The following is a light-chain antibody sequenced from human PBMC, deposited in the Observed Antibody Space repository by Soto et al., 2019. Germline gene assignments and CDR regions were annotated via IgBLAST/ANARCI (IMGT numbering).Light chain of an antibody. Sequence: EIALTQSPVTLSLSPGERATLSCRASQSVGSLLGWYQQKPGQAPRFLIYGTSSRATGIPDRFSGSGSGTDFSLTISRLEPEDFAVYYCNQYGSSPTTLGQGTKVDIK. CDR2: GTS. CDR1: QSVGSL. V-gene: IGKV3-20*01. J-gene: IGKJ1*01. CDR3: NQYGSSPTT.